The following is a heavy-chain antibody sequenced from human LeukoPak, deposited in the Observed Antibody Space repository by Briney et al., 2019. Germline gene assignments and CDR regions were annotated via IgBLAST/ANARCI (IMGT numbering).Heavy chain of an antibody. J-gene: IGHJ5*02. CDR1: GYSISSGYH. V-gene: IGHV4-38-2*02. CDR2: IYHSGST. Sequence: SETLSLTCSVSGYSISSGYHWGWIRQPPGQGLEWIGTIYHSGSTYYKPSLKSRVTVSVDTSKNQFSLKLSSVTAADTAVYYCARDCPYSSGWYEWFDPWGQGTLVTVSS. D-gene: IGHD6-19*01. CDR3: ARDCPYSSGWYEWFDP.